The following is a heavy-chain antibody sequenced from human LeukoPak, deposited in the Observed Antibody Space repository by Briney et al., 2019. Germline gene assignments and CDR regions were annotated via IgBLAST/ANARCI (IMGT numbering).Heavy chain of an antibody. V-gene: IGHV4-39*07. CDR2: IYYSGST. Sequence: SETLSLTCTVSGGSISSSSYYWGWIRQPPGKGLEWIGSIYYSGSTYYNPSLKSRVTISVDTSKNQFSLKLSSVTAADTAVYYCARGNYDYVWGSYRYLDYWGQGTLVTVSS. CDR1: GGSISSSSYY. CDR3: ARGNYDYVWGSYRYLDY. D-gene: IGHD3-16*02. J-gene: IGHJ4*02.